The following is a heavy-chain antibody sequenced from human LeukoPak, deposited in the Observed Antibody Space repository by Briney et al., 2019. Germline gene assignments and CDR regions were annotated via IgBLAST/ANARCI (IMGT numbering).Heavy chain of an antibody. J-gene: IGHJ4*02. D-gene: IGHD5-24*01. V-gene: IGHV4-59*01. CDR2: IFDSGST. CDR1: GGSISSYY. Sequence: SETLSLTCSVSGGSISSYYWSWIRQPPGKGLEWIGYIFDSGSTNYNPSLKSRVTISVDTSKNQFFLKLSSVTAADTAVYYCARGVEMAAHWGQGTLVTVSS. CDR3: ARGVEMAAH.